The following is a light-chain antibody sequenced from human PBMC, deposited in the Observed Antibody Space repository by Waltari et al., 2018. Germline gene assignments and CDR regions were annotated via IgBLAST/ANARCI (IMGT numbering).Light chain of an antibody. V-gene: IGKV1-5*03. J-gene: IGKJ1*01. CDR3: QQYNSYPWT. CDR2: KAS. CDR1: QSISTW. Sequence: DIQMTQSPSTLSASVGDRVTITCRDSQSISTWMAWYQQKPGKAPNLLIYKASNLESGVPSTFSGSGSGTEFTLTISSLQPGDFATYYCQQYNSYPWTFGQGTKVVIK.